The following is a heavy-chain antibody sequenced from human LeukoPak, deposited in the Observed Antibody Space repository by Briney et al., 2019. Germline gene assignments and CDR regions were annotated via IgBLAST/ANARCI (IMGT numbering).Heavy chain of an antibody. J-gene: IGHJ3*02. CDR1: GGTFSSNA. D-gene: IGHD6-19*01. CDR3: ARDIASHSSGWLKDAFDI. Sequence: EASVKVSCKASGGTFSSNAISWVRQAPGQGLEWMGGIIPIFGTANYAQKFQGRVTITADKSTSTAYMELSSLRSEDTAVYYCARDIASHSSGWLKDAFDIWGQGTMVTVSS. CDR2: IIPIFGTA. V-gene: IGHV1-69*06.